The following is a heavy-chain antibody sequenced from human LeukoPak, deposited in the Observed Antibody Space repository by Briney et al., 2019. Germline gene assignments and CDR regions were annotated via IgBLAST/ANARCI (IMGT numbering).Heavy chain of an antibody. J-gene: IGHJ4*02. D-gene: IGHD3-22*01. CDR2: ISSSSSAI. V-gene: IGHV3-48*02. Sequence: GGSLRLSCAASGFTFSSYSMNWVRQAPGKGLEWISYISSSSSAIYYADSVKGRFTISRDNAKNSLYLQMNSLRDEDTAVYYCARAENYDSSGYPRGIFDYWGQGTLVTVSS. CDR3: ARAENYDSSGYPRGIFDY. CDR1: GFTFSSYS.